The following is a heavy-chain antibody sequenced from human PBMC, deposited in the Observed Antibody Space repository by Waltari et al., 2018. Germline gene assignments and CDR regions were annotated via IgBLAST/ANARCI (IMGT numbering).Heavy chain of an antibody. D-gene: IGHD2-21*02. CDR1: GGSIASTNSY. Sequence: QVQLRESGPALVMPSETLSLTCFVPGGSIASTNSYWGWLRQPPGKALEWIGSIYHTVSTYYKPSFRSRVSISLDKSKNQFSLQMTSVTAADTAVYYCARASRCGNDSCVLSSNWFDPWGQGTLVTVSS. V-gene: IGHV4-39*07. J-gene: IGHJ5*02. CDR3: ARASRCGNDSCVLSSNWFDP. CDR2: IYHTVST.